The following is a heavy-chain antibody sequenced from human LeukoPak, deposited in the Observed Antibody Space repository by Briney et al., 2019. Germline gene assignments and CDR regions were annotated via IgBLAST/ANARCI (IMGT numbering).Heavy chain of an antibody. CDR2: ISDEGSKK. CDR3: AKEGCGGDCFDY. CDR1: GFTFRSYG. V-gene: IGHV3-30*18. D-gene: IGHD2-21*01. J-gene: IGHJ4*02. Sequence: PGGSLRLSCAASGFTFRSYGMHWVRQAPGKGLEWVAVISDEGSKKHYADSVKGRFSISRDNSKNTLFLQMNSLRDEDTAVYYCAKEGCGGDCFDYWGQGTLVTVPS.